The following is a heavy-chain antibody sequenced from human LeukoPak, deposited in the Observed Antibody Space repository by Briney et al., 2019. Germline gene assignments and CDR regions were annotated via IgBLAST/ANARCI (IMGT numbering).Heavy chain of an antibody. Sequence: SETLSLTCAVYGGSFSGYYWSWIRQPPGKGLEWIGEINHSGSTNYNPSLKSRVTISVDTSKNQFSLKLSSVTAADTAVYYCARGGYYYDSSGYYFPYWGQGTLVTVSS. D-gene: IGHD3-22*01. CDR2: INHSGST. V-gene: IGHV4-34*01. CDR3: ARGGYYYDSSGYYFPY. CDR1: GGSFSGYY. J-gene: IGHJ4*02.